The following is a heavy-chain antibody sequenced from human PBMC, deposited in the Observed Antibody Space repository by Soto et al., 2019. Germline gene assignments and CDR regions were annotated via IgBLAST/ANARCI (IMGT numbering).Heavy chain of an antibody. J-gene: IGHJ4*02. CDR2: ISGGSSYT. CDR1: GFSFGDSY. V-gene: IGHV3-11*05. Sequence: QVQVVESGGGLVKPGGSLRLSCAASGFSFGDSYMSWIRQSAGKGLEWLSYISGGSSYTKYAESVKGRFTISRDNARRSLFLQVNGLRADDTAIYYCAKTRVADSGYYFDHWGQGTMVTVSS. D-gene: IGHD3-10*01. CDR3: AKTRVADSGYYFDH.